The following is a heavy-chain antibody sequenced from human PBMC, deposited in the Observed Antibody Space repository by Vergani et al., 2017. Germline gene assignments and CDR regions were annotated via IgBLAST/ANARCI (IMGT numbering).Heavy chain of an antibody. CDR3: GRVADFYGLGSRLLDL. D-gene: IGHD3-10*01. CDR2: IYSTGST. J-gene: IGHJ5*02. V-gene: IGHV4-31*03. CDR1: GDSISSGVYY. Sequence: QVQLQESGPGLVKPSQTLSLTCSVSGDSISSGVYYWNWIRQHPGKGLEWIGYIYSTGSTHHNPSLRRRINMSVDTSKNQFSLKLNSVTAADTAVYYCGRVADFYGLGSRLLDLWFEGILVTVSS.